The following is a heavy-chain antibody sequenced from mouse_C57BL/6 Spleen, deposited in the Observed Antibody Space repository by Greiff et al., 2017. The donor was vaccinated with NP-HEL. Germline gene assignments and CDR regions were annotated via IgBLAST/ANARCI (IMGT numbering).Heavy chain of an antibody. D-gene: IGHD2-10*02. CDR2: ISSGGSYT. CDR3: ARQYGNYGGFAD. CDR1: GFTFSSYG. Sequence: EVQLVESGGDLVKPGGSLKLSCAASGFTFSSYGMSWVRQTPDKRLEWVATISSGGSYTYYPDSVKGRFTISRDNAKNTLYLQMSSLKSEDTAMYYCARQYGNYGGFADWGQGTLVTVSA. V-gene: IGHV5-6*01. J-gene: IGHJ3*01.